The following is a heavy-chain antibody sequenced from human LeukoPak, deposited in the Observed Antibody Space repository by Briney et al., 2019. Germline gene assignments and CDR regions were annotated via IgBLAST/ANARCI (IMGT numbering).Heavy chain of an antibody. J-gene: IGHJ3*02. V-gene: IGHV4-34*01. Sequence: SETLSLTCAVYGGSFSGYYWSWIRQPPGKGLEWIGEINHSGSTNYNPSLKSRVTISVDTSKNQFSLKLSSVTAADTAVYYCVRGYCSSTSCYRVGAFDIWGQGTMVTVSS. CDR2: INHSGST. D-gene: IGHD2-2*02. CDR3: VRGYCSSTSCYRVGAFDI. CDR1: GGSFSGYY.